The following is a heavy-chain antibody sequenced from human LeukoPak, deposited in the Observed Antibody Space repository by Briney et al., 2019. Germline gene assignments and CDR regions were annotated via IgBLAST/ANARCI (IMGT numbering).Heavy chain of an antibody. J-gene: IGHJ3*02. CDR3: AREGGELPADDAFDI. V-gene: IGHV3-30*02. CDR2: IRYDGSNK. Sequence: PGGSLRLSCAASGFTFSSYGMHWVRQAPGKGLEWVAFIRYDGSNKYYADSVKGRFTISRDNSKNTLYLQMNSLRAEDTAVYYCAREGGELPADDAFDIWGQGTMVTVSS. D-gene: IGHD1-26*01. CDR1: GFTFSSYG.